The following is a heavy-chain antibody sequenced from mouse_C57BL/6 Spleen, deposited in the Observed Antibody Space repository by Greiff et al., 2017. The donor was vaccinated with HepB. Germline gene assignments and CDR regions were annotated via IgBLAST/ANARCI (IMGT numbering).Heavy chain of an antibody. Sequence: QVQLQQSGAELMKPGASVKLSCKATGYTFTGYWIEWVKQGPGHGLEWIGEILPGSGSTNYNEKFKGKATFTADTSSNTDYMQLSSLTTEDSAIYYCAGKEGYDCDAWFAYWGQGTLVTVSA. CDR1: GYTFTGYW. D-gene: IGHD2-4*01. CDR2: ILPGSGST. CDR3: AGKEGYDCDAWFAY. J-gene: IGHJ3*01. V-gene: IGHV1-9*01.